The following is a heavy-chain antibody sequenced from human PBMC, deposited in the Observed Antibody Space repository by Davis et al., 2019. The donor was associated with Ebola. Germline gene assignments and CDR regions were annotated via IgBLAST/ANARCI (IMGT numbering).Heavy chain of an antibody. CDR2: TYYRSKWYN. CDR3: ARHIVAGWTNWFDP. V-gene: IGHV6-1*01. D-gene: IGHD2-21*01. J-gene: IGHJ5*02. CDR1: RDSVSSNSAA. Sequence: SETLSLTCAISRDSVSSNSAAWNWIRQSPSRGLEWLGRTYYRSKWYNDYAVSVKSRITINPDTSKNQFSLQLNSVTPEDTAVYYCARHIVAGWTNWFDPWGQGTLVTVSS.